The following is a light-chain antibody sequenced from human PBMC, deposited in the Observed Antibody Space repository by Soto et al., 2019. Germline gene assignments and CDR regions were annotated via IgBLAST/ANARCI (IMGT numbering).Light chain of an antibody. CDR3: CSYAGSYIWV. J-gene: IGLJ3*02. Sequence: QSALTQPRSVSGSPGQSVTISCTGTSSDVGGYNYVSWYQQHPGKAPKLMICDVNKRPSGVPDRFSGSKSGNTASLTISGLQAEDEADYYCCSYAGSYIWVFGGGTKLTVL. V-gene: IGLV2-11*01. CDR2: DVN. CDR1: SSDVGGYNY.